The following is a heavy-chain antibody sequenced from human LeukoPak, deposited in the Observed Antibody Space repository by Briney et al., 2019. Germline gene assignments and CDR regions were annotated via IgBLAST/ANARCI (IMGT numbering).Heavy chain of an antibody. D-gene: IGHD3-22*01. CDR1: GFTFSTYA. V-gene: IGHV3-30-3*01. J-gene: IGHJ4*02. CDR2: ISYDGSSK. Sequence: PGGSLRLSCAASGFTFSTYAIHWVRQAPGKGLEWVAVISYDGSSKYYADSVRGRFTISRDNSKNTLYLQMNSLRAEDTTVYYCAKDLGDYYDSSGPIDYWGQGTLVTVSS. CDR3: AKDLGDYYDSSGPIDY.